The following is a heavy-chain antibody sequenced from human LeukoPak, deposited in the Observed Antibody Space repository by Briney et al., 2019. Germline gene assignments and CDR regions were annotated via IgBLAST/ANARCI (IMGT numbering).Heavy chain of an antibody. CDR3: TTDPGYSGWYGAYYYYGMDV. D-gene: IGHD6-19*01. CDR2: IKSKTDGGTT. V-gene: IGHV3-15*01. Sequence: PGGSLRLSCAASGFTFSNAWMSWVRQAPGKGLEWVGRIKSKTDGGTTDYAAPVKGRFTISRDDSKNTLYLQMNSLKTEDTAVYYCTTDPGYSGWYGAYYYYGMDVWGQGTTVTVSS. CDR1: GFTFSNAW. J-gene: IGHJ6*02.